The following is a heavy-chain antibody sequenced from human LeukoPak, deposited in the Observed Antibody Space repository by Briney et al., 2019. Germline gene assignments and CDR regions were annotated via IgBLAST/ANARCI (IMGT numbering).Heavy chain of an antibody. D-gene: IGHD3-3*01. J-gene: IGHJ5*02. V-gene: IGHV4-61*01. CDR2: IYYSGST. Sequence: PSETLSLTCSVSGGSISSGSYYWSWIRQPLGKGLEWIGYIYYSGSTNYNPSLKSRVTISVDTSKNQFSLKLSSVTAADTAVYYCARGFPYYDFWSGYYPPLFDPWGQGTLVTVSS. CDR3: ARGFPYYDFWSGYYPPLFDP. CDR1: GGSISSGSYY.